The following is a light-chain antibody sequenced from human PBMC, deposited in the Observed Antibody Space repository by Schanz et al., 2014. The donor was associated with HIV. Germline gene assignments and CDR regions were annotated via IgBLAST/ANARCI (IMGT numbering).Light chain of an antibody. CDR3: QQRSNWPPGYT. Sequence: TVLTQSPATLSLSPGETATLSCRASRYIGIYLAWYQQRPGQPPRLLLYGASSRATGIPDRFSGSGSGTDFTLTISSLEPDDCAVYYCQQRSNWPPGYTFGQGTKLEIK. J-gene: IGKJ2*01. CDR2: GAS. CDR1: RYIGIY. V-gene: IGKV3-11*01.